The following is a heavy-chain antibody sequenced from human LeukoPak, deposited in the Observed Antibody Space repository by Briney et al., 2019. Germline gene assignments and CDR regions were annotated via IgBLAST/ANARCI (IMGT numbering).Heavy chain of an antibody. CDR2: IYDSGST. Sequence: SETLSLTCTVSGGSIRSSYYYWGWIRQPPGKGLEWIGSIYDSGSTYYNPSLKSRVTISVDTSKNQFSLKLSSVTAADTAVYYCARGYYDILTGSGNWFDPWGQGTLVTVSS. CDR3: ARGYYDILTGSGNWFDP. CDR1: GGSIRSSYYY. V-gene: IGHV4-39*07. D-gene: IGHD3-9*01. J-gene: IGHJ5*02.